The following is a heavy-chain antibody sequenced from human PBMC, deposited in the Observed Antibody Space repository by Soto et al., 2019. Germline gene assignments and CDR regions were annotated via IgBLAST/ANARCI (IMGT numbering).Heavy chain of an antibody. CDR2: IYYTGTT. D-gene: IGHD3-10*01. CDR1: GDSISNYY. V-gene: IGHV4-59*01. Sequence: SETLSLTCTVSGDSISNYYWNWIRQPPGKGLEWMGYIYYTGTTKYNSSLESRVTISLDTSNNQFSLKLRSLTAADTAIYYCARGVCSPARCTDWFDPWGEGTLGTDSS. J-gene: IGHJ5*02. CDR3: ARGVCSPARCTDWFDP.